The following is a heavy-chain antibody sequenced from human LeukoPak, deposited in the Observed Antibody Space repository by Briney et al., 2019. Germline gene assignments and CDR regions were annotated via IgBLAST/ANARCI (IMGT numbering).Heavy chain of an antibody. V-gene: IGHV3-74*01. CDR3: ARDQARYYYDSSGFDP. CDR2: INSDGSST. CDR1: GFTFSSYW. D-gene: IGHD3-22*01. Sequence: GGSLRLSCAASGFTFSSYWMHWVRQAPGKGLVWVSRINSDGSSTSYADSVTGRFTISRDNAKNTLYLQMNSLRAEDTAVYYCARDQARYYYDSSGFDPWGQGTLVTVSS. J-gene: IGHJ5*02.